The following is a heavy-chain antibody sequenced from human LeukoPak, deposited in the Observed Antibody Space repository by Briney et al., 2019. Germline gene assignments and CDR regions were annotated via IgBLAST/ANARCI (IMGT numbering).Heavy chain of an antibody. Sequence: ASVKVSCKASGGTFSSYAISWVRQAPGQGLEWMGWISAYNGNTKYAQTLQGRVTMTTDTSTSTAYMELRSLRSDDTAVYYCARDFGTQSVFRFFDPLLWGQGTLVTVSS. V-gene: IGHV1-18*01. CDR3: ARDFGTQSVFRFFDPLL. D-gene: IGHD3-9*01. J-gene: IGHJ4*02. CDR2: ISAYNGNT. CDR1: GGTFSSYA.